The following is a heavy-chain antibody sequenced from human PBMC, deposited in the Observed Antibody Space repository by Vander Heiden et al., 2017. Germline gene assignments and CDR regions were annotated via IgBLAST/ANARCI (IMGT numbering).Heavy chain of an antibody. Sequence: QVQLQESGPGLVKPSQTLSLTRTVSGGSISSGGYYWSWIRQHPGKGLEWIGYIYYSGSTYYNPSLKSRVTISVDTSKNQFSLKLSSVTAADTAVYYCAREYIVVVPAAQNWFDPWGQGTLVTVSS. CDR2: IYYSGST. V-gene: IGHV4-31*03. D-gene: IGHD2-2*01. J-gene: IGHJ5*02. CDR1: GGSISSGGYY. CDR3: AREYIVVVPAAQNWFDP.